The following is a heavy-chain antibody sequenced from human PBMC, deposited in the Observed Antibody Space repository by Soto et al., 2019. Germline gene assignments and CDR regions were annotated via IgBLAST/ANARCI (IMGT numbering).Heavy chain of an antibody. CDR3: ARDESGYSGPNY. Sequence: VASVKVSCKASGGTFSSYAISWVRQAPGQGLEWMGGIIPIFGTANYAQKFQGRVTITADESTSTAYMELSSLRSEDTAVYYCARDESGYSGPNYWGQGTLVTVSS. D-gene: IGHD5-12*01. V-gene: IGHV1-69*13. CDR1: GGTFSSYA. J-gene: IGHJ4*02. CDR2: IIPIFGTA.